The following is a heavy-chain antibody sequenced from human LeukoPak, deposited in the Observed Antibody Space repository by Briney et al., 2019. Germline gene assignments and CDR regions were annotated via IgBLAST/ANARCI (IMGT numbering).Heavy chain of an antibody. D-gene: IGHD6-13*01. CDR3: ARGAGIAAAGAFDY. Sequence: GGSLRLSCAASGFTVSSNYMSWVRQAPGKGLEWVSVIYSGGSTYYADYVKGRFTISRDNSNNTLYLQMNSLRAEDTAVYYCARGAGIAAAGAFDYWGQGTLVTVSS. CDR2: IYSGGST. CDR1: GFTVSSNY. V-gene: IGHV3-53*01. J-gene: IGHJ4*02.